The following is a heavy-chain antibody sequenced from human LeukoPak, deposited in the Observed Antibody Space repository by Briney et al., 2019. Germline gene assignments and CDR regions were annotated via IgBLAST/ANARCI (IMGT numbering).Heavy chain of an antibody. J-gene: IGHJ4*02. V-gene: IGHV1-46*01. D-gene: IGHD3-22*01. CDR3: ARDNYYDSSGYSGFCGY. CDR1: GYTFTSYY. Sequence: ASVKVSCKASGYTFTSYYMHWVRQAPGQGLEWTGIINPSGGSTSYAQKFQGRVTMARDTSTSTVYMELSSLRSEDTAVYYCARDNYYDSSGYSGFCGYWGQGTLVTVSS. CDR2: INPSGGST.